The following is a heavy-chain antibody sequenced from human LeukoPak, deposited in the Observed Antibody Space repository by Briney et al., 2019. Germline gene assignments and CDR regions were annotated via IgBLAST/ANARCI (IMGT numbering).Heavy chain of an antibody. CDR2: INPNSDGT. D-gene: IGHD3-10*01. Sequence: ASVKVSCKASGYTFTDYYMHWVRQAPGQGLEWMGWINPNSDGTNYAQKFQGRVTMTRDTSISTAYMELNRLRSDDTAVYYCARDRDYGSGIFDYWGQGTLVTVSS. CDR1: GYTFTDYY. V-gene: IGHV1-2*02. CDR3: ARDRDYGSGIFDY. J-gene: IGHJ4*02.